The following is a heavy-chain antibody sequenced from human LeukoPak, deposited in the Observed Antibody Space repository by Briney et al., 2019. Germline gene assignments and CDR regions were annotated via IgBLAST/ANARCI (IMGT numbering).Heavy chain of an antibody. D-gene: IGHD3-22*01. CDR1: GDSINSLDL. J-gene: IGHJ4*02. Sequence: SETLSLTCTVSGDSINSLDLWSWVRQPPGKGLEWIGEMYLSGTTHSNPSVKSRVTIDKSKNQFFLNLSSVTAADTAVYYCVGLVGRYSSGLYYYYFDYWGQGTLVTVSS. V-gene: IGHV4-4*02. CDR3: VGLVGRYSSGLYYYYFDY. CDR2: MYLSGTT.